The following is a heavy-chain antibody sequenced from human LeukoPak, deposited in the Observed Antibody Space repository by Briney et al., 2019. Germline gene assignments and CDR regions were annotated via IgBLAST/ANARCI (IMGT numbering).Heavy chain of an antibody. CDR2: INPNSGGT. Sequence: ASVRVSCKASGYTFTGYYMHWVRQSPGQGLEWMGWINPNSGGTNYAQKFQGRVTMTRDTSISTAYMELSRLRSDDTAVYYCARDAVAALLVEDGWFDPWGQGTLVTVSS. V-gene: IGHV1-2*02. CDR1: GYTFTGYY. D-gene: IGHD6-6*01. CDR3: ARDAVAALLVEDGWFDP. J-gene: IGHJ5*02.